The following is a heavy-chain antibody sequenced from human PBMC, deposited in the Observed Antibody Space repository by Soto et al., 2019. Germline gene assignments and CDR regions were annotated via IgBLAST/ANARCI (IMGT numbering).Heavy chain of an antibody. Sequence: PSETLSLTCTVSGGSISSSSYYWGWIRQPPGKGLEWIGSIYYSGSTYYNPSLKSRVTISVDTSKNQFSLKLSSVTAADTAVYYWARLGGGMPRFDYWGQGTLVTVSS. CDR2: IYYSGST. CDR1: GGSISSSSYY. V-gene: IGHV4-39*01. D-gene: IGHD3-16*01. CDR3: ARLGGGMPRFDY. J-gene: IGHJ4*02.